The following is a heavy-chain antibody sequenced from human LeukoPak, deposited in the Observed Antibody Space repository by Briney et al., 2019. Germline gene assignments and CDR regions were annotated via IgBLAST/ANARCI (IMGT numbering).Heavy chain of an antibody. CDR1: GFTFSSYG. CDR2: ISGGGGNT. V-gene: IGHV3-23*01. CDR3: TKGGGGSCYSPVDF. Sequence: GGSLCLSCAASGFTFSSYGMTWVRQAPGKGLEWVSSISGGGGNTYYADSVKGRFTISSDNSKNTLYLQMNSLRAEDTAIYYCTKGGGGSCYSPVDFWGQGALVTVSS. D-gene: IGHD2-15*01. J-gene: IGHJ4*02.